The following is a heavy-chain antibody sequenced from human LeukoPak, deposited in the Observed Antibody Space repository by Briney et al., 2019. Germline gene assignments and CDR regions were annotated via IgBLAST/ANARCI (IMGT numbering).Heavy chain of an antibody. CDR3: ARDSPGFDAFDI. J-gene: IGHJ3*02. CDR2: ISSSSSYI. CDR1: GFTFSSYS. V-gene: IGHV3-21*01. Sequence: PGGSLRLSCAASGFTFSSYSMNWVRQAPGKGLEWVSSISSSSSYIYYADSVKGRFTISRDNAKNSLYLQMNSLRAEDTAVYYCARDSPGFDAFDIWGQGTMVTASS. D-gene: IGHD2-15*01.